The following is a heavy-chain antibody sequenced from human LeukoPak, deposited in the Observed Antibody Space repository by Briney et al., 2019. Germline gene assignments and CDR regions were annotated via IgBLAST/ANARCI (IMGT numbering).Heavy chain of an antibody. J-gene: IGHJ4*02. V-gene: IGHV3-15*01. Sequence: GGSLRLSCAVSGFTLSNAWMSWVRQAPGKGLEWVGRIKSKADGDTTDYAAPVKGRFTISRDESKDTLYLQMSSLKAEDTAVYYCTRDKLELRQFDYWGQGTLVTVSS. CDR2: IKSKADGDTT. D-gene: IGHD1-7*01. CDR3: TRDKLELRQFDY. CDR1: GFTLSNAW.